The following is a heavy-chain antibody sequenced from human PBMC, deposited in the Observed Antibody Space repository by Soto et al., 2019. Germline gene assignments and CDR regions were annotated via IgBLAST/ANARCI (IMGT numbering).Heavy chain of an antibody. Sequence: ASVKVSCKASGYTFASYGITWVRQAPGQGLEWMGWISAYNGNTNFAQKFQGKVTMTTDTPTSTAYMELRSLRSDDTAVYYCARDGTRTGTTEDYYYCGMDVWGQGTTVTVSS. CDR1: GYTFASYG. J-gene: IGHJ6*02. D-gene: IGHD1-1*01. CDR3: ARDGTRTGTTEDYYYCGMDV. V-gene: IGHV1-18*01. CDR2: ISAYNGNT.